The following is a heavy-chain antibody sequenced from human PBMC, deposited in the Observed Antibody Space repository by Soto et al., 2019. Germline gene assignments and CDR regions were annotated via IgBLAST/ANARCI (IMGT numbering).Heavy chain of an antibody. J-gene: IGHJ6*02. Sequence: EVQLVESGGGLAQPGGSLRLSCAASGFTFSNYEMIWVRQAPGKGLEWVSYISTSGSTIYYADSVKGRFTISRDNAKNSLYLQMNSLRAEDTAIYYCARENSPAGMDVWAQGTTVTVSS. D-gene: IGHD6-13*01. V-gene: IGHV3-48*03. CDR2: ISTSGSTI. CDR3: ARENSPAGMDV. CDR1: GFTFSNYE.